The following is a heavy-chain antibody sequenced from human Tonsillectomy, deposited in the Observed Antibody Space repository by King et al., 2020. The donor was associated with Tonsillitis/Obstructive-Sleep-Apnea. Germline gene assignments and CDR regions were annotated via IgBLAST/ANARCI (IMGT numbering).Heavy chain of an antibody. CDR2: LSDRGSST. CDR3: AKGDCSSTSCYNYFDY. Sequence: VQLVESGGGLVQPGGSLRLSCAASGFTVRNYAMSWVRQAPGKGLEWVSSLSDRGSSTYNAVSVKGRFTISRDNSENTLYLQMNSLRAEDTAIYYCAKGDCSSTSCYNYFDYWGQGTLVTVSS. CDR1: GFTVRNYA. J-gene: IGHJ4*02. V-gene: IGHV3-23*04. D-gene: IGHD2-2*02.